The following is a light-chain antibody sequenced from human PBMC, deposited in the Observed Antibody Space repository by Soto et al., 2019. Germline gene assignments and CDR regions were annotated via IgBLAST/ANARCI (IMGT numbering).Light chain of an antibody. J-gene: IGKJ5*01. V-gene: IGKV1-33*01. CDR2: DAS. CDR3: QQSDSLPIT. Sequence: DIQMTQSPSSLSASVGDRVTITCRASQDISNYLNWYQQRPGKAPKLLIYDASNLERGVTSRFSGTRSGTHFTFAITSLQPEDVETYDCQQSDSLPITFGQGTRLEI. CDR1: QDISNY.